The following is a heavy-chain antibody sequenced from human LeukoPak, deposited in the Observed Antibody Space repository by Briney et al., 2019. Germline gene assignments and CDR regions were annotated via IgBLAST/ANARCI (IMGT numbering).Heavy chain of an antibody. CDR1: GFTFSSYA. CDR2: ISGSGGST. J-gene: IGHJ6*02. Sequence: GGSLRLSCAASGFTFSSYAMSWVRQAPGKGLEWVSAISGSGGSTYYADSVEGRFTISRDNSKNTLYLQMNSLRAEDTAVYYCARRVRTQYYYYYGMDVWGQGTTVTVSS. CDR3: ARRVRTQYYYYYGMDV. V-gene: IGHV3-23*01.